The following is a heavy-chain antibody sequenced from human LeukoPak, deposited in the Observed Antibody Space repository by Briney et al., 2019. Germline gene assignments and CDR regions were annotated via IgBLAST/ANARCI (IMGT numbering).Heavy chain of an antibody. V-gene: IGHV3-9*01. CDR3: AKDIGRYSSSWYSWYFDL. J-gene: IGHJ2*01. CDR2: XXXNSGSI. D-gene: IGHD6-13*01. Sequence: GRSLRLSCAASGFTFDDYAMHWXXXXXXXXXXXXXXXXXNSGSIGYADSVKGRFTISRDNAKNSLYLQMNSLRAEDTALYYCAKDIGRYSSSWYSWYFDLWGRGTLVTVSS. CDR1: GFTFDDYA.